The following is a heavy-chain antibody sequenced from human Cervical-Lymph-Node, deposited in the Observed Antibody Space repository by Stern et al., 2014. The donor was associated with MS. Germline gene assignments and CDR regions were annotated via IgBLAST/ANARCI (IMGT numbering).Heavy chain of an antibody. CDR3: ARRDFYDTSGSHFYYYYGMDV. V-gene: IGHV1-69*09. D-gene: IGHD3-22*01. CDR2: IIPIRGIV. CDR1: GGTFSSSA. Sequence: QLVQSGSEVKKPGSSVKVSCKAFGGTFSSSAIPWVRQAPGQGLEWMGRIIPIRGIVNYAQKFQGRVTIPADKSTSTAYMELSSLRSEDTAVYYCARRDFYDTSGSHFYYYYGMDVWGQGTTVSVSS. J-gene: IGHJ6*02.